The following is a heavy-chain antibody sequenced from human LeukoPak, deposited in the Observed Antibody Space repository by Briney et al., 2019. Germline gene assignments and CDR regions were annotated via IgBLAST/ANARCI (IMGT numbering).Heavy chain of an antibody. D-gene: IGHD6-13*01. CDR2: IYTSGST. V-gene: IGHV4-4*07. J-gene: IGHJ5*02. Sequence: SETLSLTCTVSGGSISSYYWSWIRQPAGKGLEWIGRIYTSGSTNYNPSLKSRVTMSVDTSKNQFSLKLSSVTAADTAVYYCARAGYSSSWYWFDPWGQGTLVTVSS. CDR3: ARAGYSSSWYWFDP. CDR1: GGSISSYY.